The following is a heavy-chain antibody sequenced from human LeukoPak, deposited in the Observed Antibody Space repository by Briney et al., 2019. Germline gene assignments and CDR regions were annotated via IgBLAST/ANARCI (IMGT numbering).Heavy chain of an antibody. CDR1: GFTFSSYA. D-gene: IGHD3-22*01. J-gene: IGHJ4*02. V-gene: IGHV3-23*01. CDR3: AKDYYYDSSGYYSYYFDY. Sequence: GGSLRLSCAASGFTFSSYAMSWVRQAPGKGLEWVSAISGSGGSTYYADSVKGRFTISRDNSKNMLYLQMNSLRAEDTAVYYCAKDYYYDSSGYYSYYFDYWGQGTLVTVSS. CDR2: ISGSGGST.